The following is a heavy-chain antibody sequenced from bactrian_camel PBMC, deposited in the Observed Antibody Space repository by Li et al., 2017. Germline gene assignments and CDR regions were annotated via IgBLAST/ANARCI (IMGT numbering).Heavy chain of an antibody. V-gene: IGHV3S31*01. CDR3: AADWKWQWKDYCLGSPNF. CDR1: GFIFSYYP. J-gene: IGHJ4*01. Sequence: VQLVESGGNLVQPGGSLRLSCVASGFIFSYYPMSWVRQAPGKGLEWVSAINAGGGTTDYAASVKGRFTISRDNAKNTLYLQMSSLKPEDTAMYYCAADWKWQWKDYCLGSPNFWGQGTQVTVS. CDR2: INAGGGTT. D-gene: IGHD3*01.